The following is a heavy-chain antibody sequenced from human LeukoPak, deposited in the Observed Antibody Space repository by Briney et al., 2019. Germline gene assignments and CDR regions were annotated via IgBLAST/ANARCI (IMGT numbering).Heavy chain of an antibody. CDR2: ISYDGRNT. CDR1: GFTFSICA. D-gene: IGHD3-22*01. V-gene: IGHV3-30*04. J-gene: IGHJ4*02. Sequence: GGSLRHSCAASGFTFSICAMHWVRQAPGKGLEWVATISYDGRNTFYADSVKGRFTISRDNSKDTLYLQMNSLRPEDTAVYNCVRGVGLYDSIGYFDYWGQGTLVTVSS. CDR3: VRGVGLYDSIGYFDY.